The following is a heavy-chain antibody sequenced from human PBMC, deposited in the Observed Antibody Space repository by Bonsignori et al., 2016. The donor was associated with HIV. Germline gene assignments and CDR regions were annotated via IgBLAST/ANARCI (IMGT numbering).Heavy chain of an antibody. Sequence: SETLSLTCTVSGGSISSSSYYWGWIRQPPGKGLEWIGSIYYSGSTYYNPSLKSRVTISVDTSKNQFSLKLSSVTAADTAVYYCARGRRITIFGVVITHGRYYFDYWGQGTLVTVSS. V-gene: IGHV4-39*07. CDR1: GGSISSSSYY. J-gene: IGHJ4*02. CDR3: ARGRRITIFGVVITHGRYYFDY. CDR2: IYYSGST. D-gene: IGHD3-3*01.